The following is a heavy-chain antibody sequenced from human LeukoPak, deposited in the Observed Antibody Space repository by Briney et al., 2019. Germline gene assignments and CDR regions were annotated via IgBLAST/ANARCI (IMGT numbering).Heavy chain of an antibody. CDR2: IYTSGST. CDR3: ARDRFSLVPAAYGLVPFDY. V-gene: IGHV4-61*02. D-gene: IGHD2-2*01. Sequence: PSETLSLTCTVSGGSISSGSYYWSWIRQPAGKGLEWIGRIYTSGSTNYNPPLKSRVTISVDTSKNQFSLKLSSVTAADTAVYYCARDRFSLVPAAYGLVPFDYWGQGTLVTVSS. CDR1: GGSISSGSYY. J-gene: IGHJ4*02.